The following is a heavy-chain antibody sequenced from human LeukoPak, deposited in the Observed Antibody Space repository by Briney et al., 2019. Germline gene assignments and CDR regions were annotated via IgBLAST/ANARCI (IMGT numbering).Heavy chain of an antibody. Sequence: EASVKVSCKASGYTFTSYGISWVRQAPGQGLEWMGWISAYNGNTNYAQKLQGRVAMTTDTSTSTAYMELRSLRSDDTAVYYCALGEDGSGSYLQVYFDYWGRGTLVTVSS. D-gene: IGHD3-10*01. CDR1: GYTFTSYG. CDR3: ALGEDGSGSYLQVYFDY. V-gene: IGHV1-18*01. J-gene: IGHJ4*02. CDR2: ISAYNGNT.